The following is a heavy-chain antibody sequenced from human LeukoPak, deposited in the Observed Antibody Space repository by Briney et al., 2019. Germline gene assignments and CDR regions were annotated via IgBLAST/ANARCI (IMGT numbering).Heavy chain of an antibody. D-gene: IGHD3-16*01. V-gene: IGHV3-23*01. CDR2: ISGSGGST. Sequence: PGGSLRLSCAASGFTFSNYGMHWVRQAPGKGLEWVSAISGSGGSTYYADSVKGRFTISRDNSKNTLYLQMHSLRAEDTAVYYCARDGGDRRLGAFDIWGQGTMVTVSS. CDR1: GFTFSNYG. CDR3: ARDGGDRRLGAFDI. J-gene: IGHJ3*02.